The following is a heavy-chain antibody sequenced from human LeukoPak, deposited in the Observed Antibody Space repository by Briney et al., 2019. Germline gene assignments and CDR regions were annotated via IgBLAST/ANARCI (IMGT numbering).Heavy chain of an antibody. J-gene: IGHJ4*02. CDR3: ARGSGSYYSPYYFDY. D-gene: IGHD3-10*01. Sequence: PGGSLRLSCAASGFTFSSYWMSWVRQAPGKGLEWVANIKQDGSEKYYVDSVKGRFTISRDNAKNSLYLQMNSLRAEDTAVYYCARGSGSYYSPYYFDYWGQGTLVTVSS. CDR2: IKQDGSEK. V-gene: IGHV3-7*01. CDR1: GFTFSSYW.